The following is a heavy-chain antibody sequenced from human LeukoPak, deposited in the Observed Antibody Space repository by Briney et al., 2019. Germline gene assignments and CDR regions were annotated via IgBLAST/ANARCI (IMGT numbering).Heavy chain of an antibody. Sequence: KASETLSLTCSVSGGSISGHYWTWIRQPPGKGLEWIRQIHYTGKPDYNPSLKSRITISVDTSKNQVSLQVSSVTAADSAIYYCARFGVDYDMDVWGHGTTVTVFS. V-gene: IGHV4-59*11. CDR2: IHYTGKP. CDR1: GGSISGHY. J-gene: IGHJ6*02. D-gene: IGHD3-16*01. CDR3: ARFGVDYDMDV.